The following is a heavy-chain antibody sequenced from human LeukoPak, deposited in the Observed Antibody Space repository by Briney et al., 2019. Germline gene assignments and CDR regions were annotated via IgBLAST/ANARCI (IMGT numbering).Heavy chain of an antibody. V-gene: IGHV4-4*02. J-gene: IGHJ4*02. CDR2: IYHSGNT. Sequence: SGTLSLTCAVSGGSISSSNWWSWVRQPPGKGLEWIGEIYHSGNTYYNPSLKSRVTISVDTSKNQFSLKLSSVTAADTAVYYCARDRGVAYCSGGSCLTPPYDYWGQGTLVTVSS. CDR1: GGSISSSNW. CDR3: ARDRGVAYCSGGSCLTPPYDY. D-gene: IGHD2-15*01.